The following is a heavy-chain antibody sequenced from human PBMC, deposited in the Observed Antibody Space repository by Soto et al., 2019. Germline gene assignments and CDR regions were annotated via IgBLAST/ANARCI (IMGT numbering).Heavy chain of an antibody. CDR3: ARQGFGPLHGLVDV. CDR2: VHHSWGS. Sequence: QVQLQESGPGLVKPSETLSLSCTVSGGSINSYYWSWIRQSPGKRMEWIGYVHHSWGSSYNPSLQLRFAISLDTSKSQFSLKVTSVTATDTAVYYCARQGFGPLHGLVDVWGQGTTVTVSS. D-gene: IGHD3-10*01. V-gene: IGHV4-59*08. J-gene: IGHJ6*02. CDR1: GGSINSYY.